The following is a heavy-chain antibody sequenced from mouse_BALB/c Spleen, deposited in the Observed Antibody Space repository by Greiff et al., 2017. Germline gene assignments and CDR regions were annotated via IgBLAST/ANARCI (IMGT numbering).Heavy chain of an antibody. D-gene: IGHD1-2*01. CDR3: TREPDYYGYYFDY. V-gene: IGHV1-5*01. CDR1: GYTFTSYW. CDR2: IYPGNSDT. Sequence: VQLQQSGTVLARPGASVKMSCKASGYTFTSYWMHWVKQRPGQGLEWIGAIYPGNSDTSYNQKFKGKAKLTAVTSTSTAYMELSSLTNEDSAVYYCTREPDYYGYYFDYWGQGTTLTVSS. J-gene: IGHJ2*01.